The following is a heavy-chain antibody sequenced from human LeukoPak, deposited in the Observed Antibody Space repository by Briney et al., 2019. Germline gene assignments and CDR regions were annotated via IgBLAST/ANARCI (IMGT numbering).Heavy chain of an antibody. Sequence: ASVRVSCKASGGTFSSYAISWVRQAPGKGLEWMGGIIPIFGTANYAQKFQGRVTITADESTSTAYMELSSLRSEDTAVYYCARRRYFDWLYFDYWGQGTLVTVSS. V-gene: IGHV1-69*01. CDR2: IIPIFGTA. CDR1: GGTFSSYA. CDR3: ARRRYFDWLYFDY. J-gene: IGHJ4*02. D-gene: IGHD3-9*01.